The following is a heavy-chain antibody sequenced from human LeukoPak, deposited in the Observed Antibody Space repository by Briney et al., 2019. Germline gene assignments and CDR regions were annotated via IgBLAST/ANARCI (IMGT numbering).Heavy chain of an antibody. CDR1: GFTFSSYA. CDR3: AKHYDILTGSYSRGYYFDY. D-gene: IGHD3-9*01. Sequence: GGSLRLSCAASGFTFSSYAMSWVRQAPGKGLEWVSAISGSGGSTYYADSVKGRFTISRDNSKNTLYLQMSSLRAEDTAVYYCAKHYDILTGSYSRGYYFDYWGQGTLVTVSS. J-gene: IGHJ4*02. CDR2: ISGSGGST. V-gene: IGHV3-23*01.